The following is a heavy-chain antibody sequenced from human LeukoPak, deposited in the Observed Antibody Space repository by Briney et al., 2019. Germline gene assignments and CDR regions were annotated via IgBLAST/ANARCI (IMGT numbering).Heavy chain of an antibody. D-gene: IGHD3-3*01. Sequence: ASVKVSCKTSGYTFTGRALHWVRLAPGPRLEWMGWINTGNGNTKYSQKFQDRVTITRDPSASTADMELSSLRSEDTAVYYCARDRSAWRFYYFDYWGQGTLVTVSS. CDR1: GYTFTGRA. CDR3: ARDRSAWRFYYFDY. V-gene: IGHV1-3*04. CDR2: INTGNGNT. J-gene: IGHJ4*02.